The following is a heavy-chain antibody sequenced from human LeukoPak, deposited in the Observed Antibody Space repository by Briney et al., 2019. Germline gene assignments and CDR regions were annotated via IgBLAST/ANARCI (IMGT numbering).Heavy chain of an antibody. CDR3: AKGSSGFYEATYYFDY. CDR2: ITNSGHST. D-gene: IGHD3-22*01. J-gene: IGHJ4*02. Sequence: GGSLRLSCVASGFTFSSYAMNWVRQAPGKGLEWVSVITNSGHSTNYADSVKGRFTISRDNSKNTLYLQMNSLRAEDTAVYYCAKGSSGFYEATYYFDYWGQGTLVTVSS. V-gene: IGHV3-23*01. CDR1: GFTFSSYA.